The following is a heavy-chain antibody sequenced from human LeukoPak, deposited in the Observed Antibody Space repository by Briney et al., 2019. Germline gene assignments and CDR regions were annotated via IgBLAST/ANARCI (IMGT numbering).Heavy chain of an antibody. CDR3: ARTPIAVAGTDVNDAFDI. CDR2: IYTSGST. D-gene: IGHD6-19*01. J-gene: IGHJ3*02. CDR1: GGSISSYY. Sequence: PSETLSLTCTVSGGSISSYYWRWIRQPAGKGLEWIGRIYTSGSTNYNPSLKSRVTISVDKSKNQFSLKLSSVTAADTAVYYCARTPIAVAGTDVNDAFDIWGQGTMVTVSS. V-gene: IGHV4-4*07.